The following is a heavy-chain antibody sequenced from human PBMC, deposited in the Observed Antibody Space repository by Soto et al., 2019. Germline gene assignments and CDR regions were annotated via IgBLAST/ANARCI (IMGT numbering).Heavy chain of an antibody. V-gene: IGHV2-5*02. J-gene: IGHJ4*02. Sequence: QITLRQSGPTLVKPTQTLKLTCSFSGFSLSTSGVGVDWIRQPPGKALEWLTLIYWDDDKRYSPSLKSRLTITKDTSKNQVVLTMTNMDPVDTATYYCAHKPYSSGWYHFDYWGQGILVTVSS. CDR3: AHKPYSSGWYHFDY. CDR2: IYWDDDK. D-gene: IGHD6-19*01. CDR1: GFSLSTSGVG.